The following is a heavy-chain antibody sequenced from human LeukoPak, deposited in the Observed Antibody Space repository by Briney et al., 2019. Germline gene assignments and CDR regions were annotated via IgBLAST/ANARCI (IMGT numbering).Heavy chain of an antibody. CDR1: GYTFNTYE. V-gene: IGHV1-18*01. CDR2: INTYNGNT. Sequence: GASVKVSCKASGYTFNTYEIAWVRQAPGQGREWMGWINTYNGNTNYAQKVQGRVTMTTDTSTSTGYMELRNLRSDDTAVYYCARLAVGSSWFHDYWGQGTLVTVSS. CDR3: ARLAVGSSWFHDY. J-gene: IGHJ4*02. D-gene: IGHD6-13*01.